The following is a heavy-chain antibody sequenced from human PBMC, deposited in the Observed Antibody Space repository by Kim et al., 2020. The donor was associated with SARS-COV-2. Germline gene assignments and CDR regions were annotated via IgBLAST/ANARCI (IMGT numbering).Heavy chain of an antibody. V-gene: IGHV5-51*01. J-gene: IGHJ6*02. CDR1: GYSFTSYW. Sequence: GESLKISCKGSGYSFTSYWIGWVRQMPGKGLEWMGIIYPGDSDTRYSPSFQGQVTISADKSISTAYLQWSSLKASDTAMYYCARRSFGLGYFDRRDYGMDVWGQGTTVTVSS. CDR3: ARRSFGLGYFDRRDYGMDV. CDR2: IYPGDSDT. D-gene: IGHD3-9*01.